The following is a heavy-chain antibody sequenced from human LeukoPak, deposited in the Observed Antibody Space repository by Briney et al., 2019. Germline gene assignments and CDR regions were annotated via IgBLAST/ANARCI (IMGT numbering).Heavy chain of an antibody. CDR2: ISVYNGKT. V-gene: IGHV1-18*01. CDR1: GYTFNSYG. CDR3: ARKWELRRFDP. J-gene: IGHJ5*02. Sequence: ASVKVSCKASGYTFNSYGITWVRQAPGQGLEWMGWISVYNGKTDYAQKFQDRVTMSTDTSTYTAYMELRSLRSDDTAVYYCARKWELRRFDPWGQGTLVTVSS. D-gene: IGHD1-26*01.